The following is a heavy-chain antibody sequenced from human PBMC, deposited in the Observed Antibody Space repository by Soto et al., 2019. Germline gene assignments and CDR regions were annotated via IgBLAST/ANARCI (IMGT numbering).Heavy chain of an antibody. J-gene: IGHJ6*02. CDR3: ARAPRGELTTMGYYYYSGMYV. D-gene: IGHD4-4*01. CDR2: NYYSGST. CDR1: GGSISNYY. V-gene: IGHV4-59*01. Sequence: QVQLQESGPGLVKPSETLSLTCTVSGGSISNYYWTWIRQPPGKGQEWIGHNYYSGSTNYNPSLTSRVSISLDTSKNQFSLKLSSVTPADTALYYCARAPRGELTTMGYYYYSGMYVSGQGTTVTVPS.